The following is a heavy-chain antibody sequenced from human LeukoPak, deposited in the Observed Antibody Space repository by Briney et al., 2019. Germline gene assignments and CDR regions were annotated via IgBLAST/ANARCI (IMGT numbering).Heavy chain of an antibody. CDR2: INPSGGDT. J-gene: IGHJ6*02. CDR3: ARGCRVVPGVHNVGMTSYYNGLDV. D-gene: IGHD2-2*01. Sequence: ASVTVSCKPSGYTFTIYYMHWVRQAPGQGGEGMGIINPSGGDTSYAQKFQGRVTTTRDTSTSTVYMEVVSLRSEDTAVYYCARGCRVVPGVHNVGMTSYYNGLDVWGQGTTVTVSS. V-gene: IGHV1-46*01. CDR1: GYTFTIYY.